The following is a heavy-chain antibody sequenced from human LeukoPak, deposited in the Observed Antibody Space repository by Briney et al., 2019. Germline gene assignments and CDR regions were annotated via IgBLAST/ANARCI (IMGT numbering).Heavy chain of an antibody. CDR2: IYYSGST. CDR1: RGSISSYY. CDR3: AREVSTLAVAGPFFDY. V-gene: IGHV4-59*01. J-gene: IGHJ4*02. Sequence: SETLSLTCTVSRGSISSYYWSWLRQPPGKGLEWIGYIYYSGSTNYNPSLKSQVTISVDTSKNQFSLNLSSVTAADTAVYYCAREVSTLAVAGPFFDYWGQGTLVTVSS. D-gene: IGHD6-19*01.